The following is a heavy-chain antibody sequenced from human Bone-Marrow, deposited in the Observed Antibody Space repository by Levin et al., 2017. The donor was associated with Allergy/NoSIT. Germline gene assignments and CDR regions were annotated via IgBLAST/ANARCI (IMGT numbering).Heavy chain of an antibody. CDR2: ISAYNGNT. J-gene: IGHJ5*02. D-gene: IGHD3-3*01. V-gene: IGHV1-18*01. CDR3: AREGIRFLEWLPGTSRWFDP. CDR1: GYTFTSYG. Sequence: ASVKVSCKASGYTFTSYGISWVRQAPGQGLEWMGWISAYNGNTNYAQKLQGRVTMTTDTSTSTAYMELRSLRSDDTAVYYCAREGIRFLEWLPGTSRWFDPWGQGTLVTVSS.